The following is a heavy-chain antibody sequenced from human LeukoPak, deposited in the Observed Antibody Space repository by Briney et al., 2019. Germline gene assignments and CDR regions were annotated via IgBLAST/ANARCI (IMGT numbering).Heavy chain of an antibody. V-gene: IGHV4-31*03. J-gene: IGHJ4*02. D-gene: IGHD3-3*01. CDR2: IHNSGKT. CDR3: ARYSVSGRPYRFDF. CDR1: GASISGGGDY. Sequence: PSETLSLTCTVSGASISGGGDYWSWIRQHPGEGLEWIGYIHNSGKTFYNPSLKSRVIISVDTSRNQFSLEVRSVTAADTAAYYCARYSVSGRPYRFDFWGQGTLVTVSS.